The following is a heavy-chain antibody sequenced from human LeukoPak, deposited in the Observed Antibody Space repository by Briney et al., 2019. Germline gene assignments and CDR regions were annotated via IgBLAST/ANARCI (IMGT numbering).Heavy chain of an antibody. J-gene: IGHJ4*02. Sequence: GGSLRLSCAASGFNFRSYAIHWLRPATGEGLEYVSTIRSNGGSTHYANSVKGRFIISRDNYKNTVYPQMGSLRAEDMAVYYCARGWDWGQGTLVTVSS. V-gene: IGHV3-64*01. CDR1: GFNFRSYA. CDR3: ARGWD. D-gene: IGHD1-26*01. CDR2: IRSNGGST.